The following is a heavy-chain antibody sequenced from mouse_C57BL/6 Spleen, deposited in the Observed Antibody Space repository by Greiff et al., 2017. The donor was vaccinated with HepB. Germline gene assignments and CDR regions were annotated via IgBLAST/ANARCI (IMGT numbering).Heavy chain of an antibody. CDR2: FHPYNDDT. Sequence: VQLKESGAELVKPGASVKMSCKASGYTFTTYPIEWMKQNHGKSLEWIGNFHPYNDDTKYNEKFKGKATLTVEKSSSTVYLELSRLTSDDSAVYYCARSGAYYSNYDYFDYWGQGTTLTVSS. V-gene: IGHV1-47*01. D-gene: IGHD2-5*01. CDR1: GYTFTTYP. J-gene: IGHJ2*01. CDR3: ARSGAYYSNYDYFDY.